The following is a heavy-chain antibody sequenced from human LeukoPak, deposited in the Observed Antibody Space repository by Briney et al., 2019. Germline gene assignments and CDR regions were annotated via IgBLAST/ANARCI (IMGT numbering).Heavy chain of an antibody. CDR3: ARLRGAMTPVTSDFDY. D-gene: IGHD4-17*01. J-gene: IGHJ4*02. CDR2: VDYSGST. CDR1: GASISSSSYF. Sequence: SETLSLTCTVSGASISSSSYFWGWIRQPPGKGLEWVGSVDYSGSTYYSPSLKSQATISVDTSKNQFSLDLSSVTAADTAVYYCARLRGAMTPVTSDFDYWGQGTLVTVSS. V-gene: IGHV4-39*01.